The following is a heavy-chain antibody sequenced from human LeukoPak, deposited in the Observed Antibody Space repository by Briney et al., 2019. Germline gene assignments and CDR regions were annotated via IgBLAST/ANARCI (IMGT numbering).Heavy chain of an antibody. V-gene: IGHV3-11*01. D-gene: IGHD6-6*01. J-gene: IGHJ6*03. CDR3: AREGIAARLYYYYYYMDV. CDR1: GFTFSDYY. Sequence: GGSLRLSCAASGFTFSDYYMSWIRQAPGKGLEWVSYISSSGSTIYYADSVEGRFTISRDNAKNSLYLQMNSLRAEDTAVYYCAREGIAARLYYYYYYMDVWGKGTTVTVSS. CDR2: ISSSGSTI.